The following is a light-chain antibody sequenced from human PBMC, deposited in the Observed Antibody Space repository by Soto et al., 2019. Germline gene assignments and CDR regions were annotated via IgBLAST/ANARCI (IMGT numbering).Light chain of an antibody. J-gene: IGLJ1*01. Sequence: QSVLTQPASVSGSPGQSITISCTGTSNDVGSYNLVSWYQHHPGKAPKLMIFEGSKRPSGVSNRFSGSKSGNTASLTFSGLQAEYEADFYCCSYAGSNYYVFGTGTKVTVL. V-gene: IGLV2-23*01. CDR3: CSYAGSNYYV. CDR1: SNDVGSYNL. CDR2: EGS.